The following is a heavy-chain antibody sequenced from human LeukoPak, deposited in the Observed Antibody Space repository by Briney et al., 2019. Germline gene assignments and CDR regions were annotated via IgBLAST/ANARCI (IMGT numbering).Heavy chain of an antibody. Sequence: SETLSLTCTVSGGSISSYDWSWIRQPPGKGLEWIGNINYSGSTNYNSSLKSRVTISVDTSKSQFSLKLTSVTAADTAVYYCATPYYYDSSGYYYSFDLWGRGTLVTVSS. CDR3: ATPYYYDSSGYYYSFDL. D-gene: IGHD3-22*01. V-gene: IGHV4-59*01. CDR2: INYSGST. J-gene: IGHJ2*01. CDR1: GGSISSYD.